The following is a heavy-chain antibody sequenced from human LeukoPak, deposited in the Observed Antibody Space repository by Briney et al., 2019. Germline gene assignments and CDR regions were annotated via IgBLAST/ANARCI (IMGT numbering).Heavy chain of an antibody. V-gene: IGHV3-11*04. D-gene: IGHD3-10*02. CDR3: AELGITMIGGV. Sequence: GGSLRLSCAASGFTFSDYYMIWIRQAPGKGLEWVSYISFSGSTIYYADSVKGRFTISRDNAKNSLYLQMNSLRAEDAAVYYCAELGITMIGGVWGKGTTVTISS. CDR2: ISFSGSTI. J-gene: IGHJ6*04. CDR1: GFTFSDYY.